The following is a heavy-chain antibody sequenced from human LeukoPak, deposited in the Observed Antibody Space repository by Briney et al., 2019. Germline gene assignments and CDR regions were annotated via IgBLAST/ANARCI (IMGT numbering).Heavy chain of an antibody. CDR1: GXTLSGYE. V-gene: IGHV3-48*03. CDR2: ISRSGSTT. CDR3: ARDSPLSGVGAFDI. D-gene: IGHD2/OR15-2a*01. Sequence: PGGSLRLSCAASGXTLSGYEMDWVRQAPGKGQEWVAYISRSGSTTYYADSVKDRFTISRDNAKNSLSLQMNSLRAEDTAVYYCARDSPLSGVGAFDIWGQGTMVTVSS. J-gene: IGHJ3*02.